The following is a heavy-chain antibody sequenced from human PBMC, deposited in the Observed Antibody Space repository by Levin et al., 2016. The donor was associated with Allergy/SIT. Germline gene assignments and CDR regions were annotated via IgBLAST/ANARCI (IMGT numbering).Heavy chain of an antibody. J-gene: IGHJ1*01. D-gene: IGHD2-15*01. CDR2: ISASGSNT. CDR1: GFTFSSYA. Sequence: GGSLRLSCAASGFTFSSYAMGWVRQAPGKGLEWVSAISASGSNTPYADSVKGRFTISRDNSKNTLYLLMNSLRAEDTAVYYCTKDLKYCSGGSCYSGAEYSHHWGQGTLVTVSS. CDR3: TKDLKYCSGGSCYSGAEYSHH. V-gene: IGHV3-23*01.